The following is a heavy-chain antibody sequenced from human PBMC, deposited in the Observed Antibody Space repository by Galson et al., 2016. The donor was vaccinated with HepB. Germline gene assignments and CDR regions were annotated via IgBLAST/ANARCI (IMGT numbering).Heavy chain of an antibody. Sequence: CAISGDSVSSVAAIWSWMRQSPSGGLEWLGRTYYRSKWYNEGAPSVKGRITISPDTSKNQFSLQLSSVTPEDTAIYYCARAGAGNAAGLFDTWGQGTPVTVPS. V-gene: IGHV6-1*01. J-gene: IGHJ5*02. CDR2: TYYRSKWYN. D-gene: IGHD4/OR15-4a*01. CDR3: ARAGAGNAAGLFDT. CDR1: GDSVSSVAAI.